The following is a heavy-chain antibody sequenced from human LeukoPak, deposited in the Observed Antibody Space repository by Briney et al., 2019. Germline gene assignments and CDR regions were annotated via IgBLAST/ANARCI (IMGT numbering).Heavy chain of an antibody. CDR1: GGSISSYY. D-gene: IGHD7-27*01. Sequence: SETLSLTCTVSGGSISSYYWSWIRQPPGKGLEWIGYIYYSGSTNYNPSLKSRVTISVDTSKNQFSPKLSSVTAADTAVYYCARADNWGFKLTYWGQGTLVTVSS. J-gene: IGHJ4*02. CDR2: IYYSGST. V-gene: IGHV4-59*01. CDR3: ARADNWGFKLTY.